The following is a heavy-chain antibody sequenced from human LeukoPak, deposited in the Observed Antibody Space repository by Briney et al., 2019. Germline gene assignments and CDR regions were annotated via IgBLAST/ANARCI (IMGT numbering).Heavy chain of an antibody. V-gene: IGHV4-61*02. D-gene: IGHD1-1*01. CDR3: ARGRGTGSM. CDR2: IYTSGST. Sequence: SETLSLTCTVSGGSISSGSYYWSWIRQPAGKGLEWIGRIYTSGSTNYNPSLKSRVTISVDTSKNQFSLKLSSVTAADTAVYYCARGRGTGSMWGQGTMVTVSS. J-gene: IGHJ3*02. CDR1: GGSISSGSYY.